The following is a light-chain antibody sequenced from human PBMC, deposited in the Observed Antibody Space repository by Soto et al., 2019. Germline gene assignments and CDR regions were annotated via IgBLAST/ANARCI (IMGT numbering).Light chain of an antibody. J-gene: IGLJ2*01. V-gene: IGLV2-14*01. Sequence: QSALTQPASVSGSPGHSITISCTGTTSDIGGYNYVSWYQQHPGKAPKLIIYEVSHRPSGISTRFSGSKSDNTASLTISGLQAEDEADYYCSSYTGTSTLVVFGGGTKLTVL. CDR2: EVS. CDR1: TSDIGGYNY. CDR3: SSYTGTSTLVV.